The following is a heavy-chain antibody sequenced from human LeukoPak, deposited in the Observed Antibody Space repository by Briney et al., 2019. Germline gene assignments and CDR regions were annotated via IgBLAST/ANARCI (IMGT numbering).Heavy chain of an antibody. CDR2: IYPGDSDT. CDR1: GYSFTSYW. D-gene: IGHD2-2*01. Sequence: GESLKISCKGSGYSFTSYWIGWVRQMSGKGLEWIGIIYPGDSDTRYSPSFQGQVTISADKSISTAYLQWGSLKASDTAMYYCARHCSSTSSYEEADGFDPWGQGTLVTVSS. CDR3: ARHCSSTSSYEEADGFDP. V-gene: IGHV5-51*01. J-gene: IGHJ5*02.